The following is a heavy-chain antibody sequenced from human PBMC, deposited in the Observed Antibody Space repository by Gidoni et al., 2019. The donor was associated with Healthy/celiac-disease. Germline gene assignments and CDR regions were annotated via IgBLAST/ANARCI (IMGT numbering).Heavy chain of an antibody. J-gene: IGHJ4*02. V-gene: IGHV3-49*03. CDR1: GFTFGDYA. Sequence: EVQLVESGGGLVQPGRSLRLSCTASGFTFGDYAMSWFRQAPGKGLEWVGFIRSKAYGGTTEYAASVKGRFTISRDDSKSIAYLQMNSLKTEDTAVYYCTRAGGIVVVVAANWGQGTLVTVSS. CDR3: TRAGGIVVVVAAN. D-gene: IGHD2-15*01. CDR2: IRSKAYGGTT.